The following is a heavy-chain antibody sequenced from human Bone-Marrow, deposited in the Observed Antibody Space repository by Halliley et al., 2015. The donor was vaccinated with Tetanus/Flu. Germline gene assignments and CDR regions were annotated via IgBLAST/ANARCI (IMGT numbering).Heavy chain of an antibody. Sequence: TLSLTCTVSGGSLSGYYLNWIRQPPGKGLEWLGLISYTGSTNYNPSLQSRVIISVDTSKNQFSLRLSSVTAADTALYYCVIGAGWQPDYWGPGTLVTVSS. CDR2: ISYTGST. J-gene: IGHJ4*02. CDR3: VIGAGWQPDY. CDR1: GGSLSGYY. V-gene: IGHV4-59*01.